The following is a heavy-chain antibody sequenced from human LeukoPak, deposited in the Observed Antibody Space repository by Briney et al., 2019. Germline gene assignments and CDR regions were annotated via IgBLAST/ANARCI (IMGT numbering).Heavy chain of an antibody. CDR2: VNHSGST. Sequence: SETLSLTCAVYGGSFSGYYWSWIRQPPRKGLEWLGEVNHSGSTNYNPSLKSRVTISVDTSKNQFSLKLSSVTAADTAVYYCARWPHYYGSGSYAQGDYWAREPWSPSPQ. J-gene: IGHJ4*02. CDR3: ARWPHYYGSGSYAQGDY. V-gene: IGHV4-34*01. CDR1: GGSFSGYY. D-gene: IGHD3-10*01.